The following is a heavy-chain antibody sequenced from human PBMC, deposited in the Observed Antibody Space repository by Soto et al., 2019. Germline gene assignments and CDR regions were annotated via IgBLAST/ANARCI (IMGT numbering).Heavy chain of an antibody. D-gene: IGHD6-19*01. CDR2: IGGRDGST. CDR3: AREDSGWYGEFFQH. J-gene: IGHJ1*01. CDR1: GFTFRDYA. V-gene: IGHV3-23*01. Sequence: GAALRLSCAASGFTFRDYAMAWVRQAPGKGLEWVSKIGGRDGSTDYADAVKGRFTISRDNTKNTLHLQMSSLRAEDTALYYCAREDSGWYGEFFQHWGQGTLVTVSS.